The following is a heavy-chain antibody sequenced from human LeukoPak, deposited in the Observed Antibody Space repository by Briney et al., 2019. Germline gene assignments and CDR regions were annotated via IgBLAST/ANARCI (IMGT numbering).Heavy chain of an antibody. D-gene: IGHD2-15*01. CDR3: ARPLSLGYCSGGSCYGRGAWFDR. CDR2: IYHSGST. V-gene: IGHV4-4*02. Sequence: GSLRLSCAASGFTFSNYAMNWVRQPPGKGLEWIGQIYHSGSTNYNPSLKSRVTISVDKSKNQFSLKLRSVTAADTAVYYCARPLSLGYCSGGSCYGRGAWFDRWGQGTLVTVSS. CDR1: GFTFSNYAM. J-gene: IGHJ5*02.